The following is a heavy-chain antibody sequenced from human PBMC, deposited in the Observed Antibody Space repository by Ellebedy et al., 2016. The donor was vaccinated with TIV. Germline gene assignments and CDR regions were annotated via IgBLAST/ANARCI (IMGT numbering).Heavy chain of an antibody. J-gene: IGHJ4*02. CDR2: LYWNGET. D-gene: IGHD6-19*01. V-gene: IGHV2-5*01. Sequence: SGPTLVNPTPTLTLTCVFSGFSLDLAREGVGWIRQPPGKALEWLGTLYWNGETYYCSSLRSRITVTKDSSKKQVVLTMTKVDPVDTATYMCAHQKYASGWHPFNSWGQGVLVTVSS. CDR1: GFSLDLAREG. CDR3: AHQKYASGWHPFNS.